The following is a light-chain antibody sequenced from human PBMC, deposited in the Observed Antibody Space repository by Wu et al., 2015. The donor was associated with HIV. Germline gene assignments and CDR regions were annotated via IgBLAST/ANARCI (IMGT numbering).Light chain of an antibody. Sequence: SPREEGTLSCRASXRLDSNLAWYQQKPGQTPTASSSMVHPSGPTGIPARFSGSGSGTEFTLTISSLQSEDFVIYYCQQYNNWVTFGPGTKVDIK. CDR1: XRLDSN. CDR2: VHP. V-gene: IGKV3-15*01. J-gene: IGKJ3*01. CDR3: QQYNNWVT.